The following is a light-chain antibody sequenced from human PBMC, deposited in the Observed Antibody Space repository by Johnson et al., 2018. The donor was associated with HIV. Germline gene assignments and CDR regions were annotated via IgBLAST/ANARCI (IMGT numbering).Light chain of an antibody. CDR3: GTWDSSLNSYV. Sequence: QSILTQPPSVSAAPGQKVTISCSGGRSNIGNNYVSWYQQLPGTTPKLLIYDNNKRPSGIPDRFSGSKSGTSTTLCITGLQTGDEADYYCGTWDSSLNSYVFGTGTKVSVL. CDR1: RSNIGNNY. V-gene: IGLV1-51*01. J-gene: IGLJ1*01. CDR2: DNN.